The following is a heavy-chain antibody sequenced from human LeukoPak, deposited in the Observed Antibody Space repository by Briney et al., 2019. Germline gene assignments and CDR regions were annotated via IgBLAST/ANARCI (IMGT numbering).Heavy chain of an antibody. V-gene: IGHV3-30*18. CDR2: ISYDGSYK. CDR3: AKDLRAYRGSGGPYVDT. J-gene: IGHJ5*02. Sequence: GGSLRLSCAASGFTFGTYGMHWVRQAPGKGLEWVALISYDGSYKNYADSVKGRFSISRDTSRNTLFLQMNGLRTEDTAVYYCAKDLRAYRGSGGPYVDTWGQGTLVTVSS. D-gene: IGHD3-10*01. CDR1: GFTFGTYG.